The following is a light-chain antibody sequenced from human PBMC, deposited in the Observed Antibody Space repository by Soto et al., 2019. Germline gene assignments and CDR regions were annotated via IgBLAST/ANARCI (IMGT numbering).Light chain of an antibody. Sequence: DLQMTQSPSSLSAAVGDRVTITCRASQSIARFLNWYQQKPGEVPKLLIFGASYLRSGVPSRFSGRGSGTHFALTITRLQPEDFATYFCQQSHIAPYTFGQGTNL. CDR2: GAS. V-gene: IGKV1-39*01. J-gene: IGKJ2*01. CDR1: QSIARF. CDR3: QQSHIAPYT.